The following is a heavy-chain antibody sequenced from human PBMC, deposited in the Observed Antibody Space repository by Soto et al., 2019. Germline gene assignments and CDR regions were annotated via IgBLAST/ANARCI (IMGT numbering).Heavy chain of an antibody. CDR2: MNPNSGNT. Sequence: QVQLVQSGAEVKKPGASVKVSCKASGYTFTSYDINWVRQATGQGLEWMGWMNPNSGNTGYAQKFQGRVTMTRNTSISTAYMELSSLGSEDTAVYYCASMGSGSYYTSYYYYGMDVWGQGTTVTVSS. CDR1: GYTFTSYD. D-gene: IGHD3-10*01. V-gene: IGHV1-8*01. CDR3: ASMGSGSYYTSYYYYGMDV. J-gene: IGHJ6*02.